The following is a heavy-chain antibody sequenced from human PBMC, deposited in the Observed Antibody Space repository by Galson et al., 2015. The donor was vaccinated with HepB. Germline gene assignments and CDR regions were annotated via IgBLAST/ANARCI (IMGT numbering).Heavy chain of an antibody. J-gene: IGHJ6*02. Sequence: SVKVSCKASGYTFTRYAMHWVRQAPGQRLEWMGWINAGDGNTKYSQKFQGRVTITRDTSASTAYMELSSLRSEDTAVYYCASSDYDSSGYNYGMDVWGQGTTVTVSS. CDR1: GYTFTRYA. CDR2: INAGDGNT. D-gene: IGHD3-22*01. CDR3: ASSDYDSSGYNYGMDV. V-gene: IGHV1-3*01.